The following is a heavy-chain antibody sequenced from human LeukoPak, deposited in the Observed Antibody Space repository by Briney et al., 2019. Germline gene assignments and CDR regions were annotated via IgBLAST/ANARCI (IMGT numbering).Heavy chain of an antibody. V-gene: IGHV3-74*01. CDR2: INNDGSGT. CDR3: AILRGTVTAPDY. D-gene: IGHD4-11*01. Sequence: PGGSLRLSCAVSGFTFSSYWMHWVRQAPGKGLVWVSHINNDGSGTTYADSVEGRFATSRDNAKNTLYLQMNSLRVEDTAVYYCAILRGTVTAPDYWGQGTLVTVSS. J-gene: IGHJ4*02. CDR1: GFTFSSYW.